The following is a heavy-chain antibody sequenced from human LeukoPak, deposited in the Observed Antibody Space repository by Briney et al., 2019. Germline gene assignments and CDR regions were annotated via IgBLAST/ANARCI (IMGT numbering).Heavy chain of an antibody. D-gene: IGHD5-18*01. V-gene: IGHV4-39*01. CDR1: GGSISSSSYY. J-gene: IGHJ4*02. Sequence: SETLSLTCTVSGGSISSSSYYWGWIRQPPGKGLEWIGSIYYSGSTYYNPSLKSRVTISVDTSKNQFSPKLSSVTAADTAVYYCGGLGIQLWRSYYFDYGGQGTLVTVSS. CDR2: IYYSGST. CDR3: GGLGIQLWRSYYFDY.